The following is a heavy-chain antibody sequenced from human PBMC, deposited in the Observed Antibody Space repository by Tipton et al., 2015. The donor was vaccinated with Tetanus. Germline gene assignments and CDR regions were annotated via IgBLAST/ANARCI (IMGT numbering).Heavy chain of an antibody. CDR2: ISYGGSNK. V-gene: IGHV3-30-3*01. Sequence: SLRLSCAASGFTFSSYAMHWVRQAPGKGLEWVAVISYGGSNKYYADSVKGRFTISRDNSKNTLYLQMNSLRAEDTAVYYCARELEMATARFDYWGQGTLVTVSS. J-gene: IGHJ4*02. CDR1: GFTFSSYA. CDR3: ARELEMATARFDY. D-gene: IGHD5-24*01.